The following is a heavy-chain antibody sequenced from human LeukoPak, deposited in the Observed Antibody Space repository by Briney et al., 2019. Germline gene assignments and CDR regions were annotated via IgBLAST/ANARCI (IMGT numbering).Heavy chain of an antibody. CDR3: ARDNWNSYYMDV. D-gene: IGHD1-1*01. J-gene: IGHJ6*03. Sequence: SETLSLTCTVSGGSISSYYWGWIRQPPGKGLEWIGSMYHSGSAYYYPSLKSRITISIDTSKNQFSLKLSSVTAADTAVYYCARDNWNSYYMDVWGKGTTVTVSS. CDR2: MYHSGSA. V-gene: IGHV4-38-2*02. CDR1: GGSISSYY.